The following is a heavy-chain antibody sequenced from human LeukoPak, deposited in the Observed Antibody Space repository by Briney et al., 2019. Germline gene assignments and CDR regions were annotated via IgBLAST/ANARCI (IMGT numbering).Heavy chain of an antibody. V-gene: IGHV3-21*01. CDR1: GILVSSNY. J-gene: IGHJ3*02. D-gene: IGHD3-22*01. CDR2: ISSSSSYT. Sequence: GGSLRLSCVASGILVSSNYMSWVRQAPGKGLEWVSSISSSSSYTYYADSVKGRFTISRDNAKNSLYLQMNSLRAEDTAVYYCARREGFYDSDGYFEGDGFDIWGQGTMVTVSS. CDR3: ARREGFYDSDGYFEGDGFDI.